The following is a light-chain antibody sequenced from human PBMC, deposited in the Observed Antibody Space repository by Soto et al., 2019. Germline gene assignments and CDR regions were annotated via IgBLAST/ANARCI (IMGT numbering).Light chain of an antibody. J-gene: IGLJ3*02. CDR3: SSYTNSNTWV. Sequence: QSALTQPASVSASPGQSITISCTGTSSDIGTYNYVSWYQQHPGKAPKLMIFEVNNRPSWVSNRFSGSKSGNTASLTVSGLQAEDEADYYCSSYTNSNTWVFGGGTKLTFL. V-gene: IGLV2-14*01. CDR2: EVN. CDR1: SSDIGTYNY.